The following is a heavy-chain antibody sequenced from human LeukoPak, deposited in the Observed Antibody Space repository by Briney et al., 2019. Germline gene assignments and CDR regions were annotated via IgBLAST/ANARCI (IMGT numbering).Heavy chain of an antibody. CDR3: AKGSTGSFLTDY. V-gene: IGHV3-9*01. Sequence: GRSLRLSCAASGLTFDDYAMHWVRQVPGKGLEWVSGISWNSGSIGYADSVKGRFTISRDNAKKSLFLQMNSLRAEDTALYYCAKGSTGSFLTDYWGQGTLVTVSS. CDR2: ISWNSGSI. CDR1: GLTFDDYA. D-gene: IGHD1-26*01. J-gene: IGHJ4*02.